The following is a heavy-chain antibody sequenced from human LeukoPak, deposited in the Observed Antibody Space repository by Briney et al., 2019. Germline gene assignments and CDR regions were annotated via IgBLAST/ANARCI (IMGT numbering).Heavy chain of an antibody. Sequence: GGSLRLSCAASGFTFGYYWMSYVRQAPGKGLEWVANINQDGSDKYYVDSVKGRFTFSRDNAKNSLYLQMNSLRPDDTAVYYCARTGGPGTGDCWGQGTLVTVSS. J-gene: IGHJ4*02. CDR2: INQDGSDK. CDR3: ARTGGPGTGDC. V-gene: IGHV3-7*04. D-gene: IGHD3-16*01. CDR1: GFTFGYYW.